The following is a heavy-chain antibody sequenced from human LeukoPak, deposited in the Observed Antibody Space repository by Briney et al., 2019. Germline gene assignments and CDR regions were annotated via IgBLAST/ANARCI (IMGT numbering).Heavy chain of an antibody. Sequence: GGSLRLSCAASGFTFSSYAMHWVRQAPGKGLEWVAVISYDGSNKYYADSVKGRFTNSRDNSKNTLYLQMNSLRAEDTAVYYCARGGYSGYDYSPPYYYYMDVWGKGTTVTVSS. V-gene: IGHV3-30*04. J-gene: IGHJ6*03. CDR1: GFTFSSYA. CDR3: ARGGYSGYDYSPPYYYYMDV. CDR2: ISYDGSNK. D-gene: IGHD5-12*01.